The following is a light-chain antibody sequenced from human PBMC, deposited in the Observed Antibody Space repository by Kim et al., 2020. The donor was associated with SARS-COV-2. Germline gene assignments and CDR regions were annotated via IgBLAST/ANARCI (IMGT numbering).Light chain of an antibody. CDR2: GKN. Sequence: SSELTQDPAVSVALVQTVRITCQGDSLRRYYATWYQQKPGQAPILVIYGKNKRPSGIPDRFSGSSTGNTAALTITGTQAGDEADYYCNSRDSNDNVVFGGGTKLTVL. V-gene: IGLV3-19*01. CDR1: SLRRYY. CDR3: NSRDSNDNVV. J-gene: IGLJ2*01.